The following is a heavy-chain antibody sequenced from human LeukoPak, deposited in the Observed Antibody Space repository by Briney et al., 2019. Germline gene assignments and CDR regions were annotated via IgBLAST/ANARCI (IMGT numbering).Heavy chain of an antibody. CDR2: INPNSGGT. CDR1: GYTFTGYY. J-gene: IGHJ4*02. D-gene: IGHD1-1*01. V-gene: IGHV1-2*02. Sequence: GASVKVSCKASGYTFTGYYMHWVRQAPGQGLEWMGWINPNSGGTNYAQKFQGRVTMTRDTSISTAYMELRSLRSDDTAVYYCARDNRAERQVDYWGQGTLVTVSS. CDR3: ARDNRAERQVDY.